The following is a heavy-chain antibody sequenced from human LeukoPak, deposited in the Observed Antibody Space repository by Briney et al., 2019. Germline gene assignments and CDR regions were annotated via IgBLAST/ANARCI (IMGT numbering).Heavy chain of an antibody. CDR3: ARDSGYSGYSDY. CDR2: ISSSTRST. Sequence: GRSLRLSCAASGFTVSSYAMHWVRQAAGEGLEWVSYISSSTRSTDSAECVKAPFTMTSANAKNSLNLQMNSLRAEDTAVYYCARDSGYSGYSDYWGQRTLVTVSS. V-gene: IGHV3-48*01. CDR1: GFTVSSYA. J-gene: IGHJ4*02. D-gene: IGHD5-12*01.